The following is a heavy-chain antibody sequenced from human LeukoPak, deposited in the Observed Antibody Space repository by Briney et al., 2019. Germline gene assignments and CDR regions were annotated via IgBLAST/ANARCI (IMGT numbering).Heavy chain of an antibody. CDR2: INPSSGDT. D-gene: IGHD6-13*01. J-gene: IGHJ4*02. CDR1: GYTFTGYY. V-gene: IGHV1-2*02. CDR3: VRAFRIVAATNSLDY. Sequence: VASVRVSCKASGYTFTGYYMHWVRQAPGQGLEWMGWINPSSGDTNYAQKFQGRVTITRDTSINAAYMELSRLTSHDTAVYYCVRAFRIVAATNSLDYWGQGTLVTVSS.